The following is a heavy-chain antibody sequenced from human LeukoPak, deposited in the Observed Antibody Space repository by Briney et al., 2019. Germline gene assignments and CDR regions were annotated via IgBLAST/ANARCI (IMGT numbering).Heavy chain of an antibody. J-gene: IGHJ4*02. Sequence: SETLSLTCTVSGVSISTYHWSWIRQPPGKGLGWIGYVQTSGSTDYNSSLKSRVTISVDTSKNQFSLKVTSVTAADSAIYYCASSGSWGPSDYWGQGLMVTVSS. V-gene: IGHV4-4*09. D-gene: IGHD1-26*01. CDR2: VQTSGST. CDR3: ASSGSWGPSDY. CDR1: GVSISTYH.